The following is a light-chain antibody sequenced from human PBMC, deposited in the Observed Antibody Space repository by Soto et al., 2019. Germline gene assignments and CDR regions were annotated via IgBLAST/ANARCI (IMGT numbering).Light chain of an antibody. CDR2: GAS. CDR1: QSVSSY. J-gene: IGKJ4*01. CDR3: QQYDSSPLT. V-gene: IGKV3-20*01. Sequence: EIVLTQSPATLSLSPGERATLSCRASQSVSSYLAWYQQKPGQAPRLLIYGASGRATGIPDRFIGSGSGTDFTLTISRLEPEDFAVYYCQQYDSSPLTFGGGTKVDIK.